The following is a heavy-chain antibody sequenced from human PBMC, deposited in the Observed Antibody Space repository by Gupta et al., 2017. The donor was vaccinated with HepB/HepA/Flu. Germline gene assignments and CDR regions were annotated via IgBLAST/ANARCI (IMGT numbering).Heavy chain of an antibody. D-gene: IGHD2-15*01. Sequence: QVQLVQSGAEARKPGASVKVSCKASGYTFTTYGISWVRQAPGQGLEWMGWISAYNGDTNYAQKFQGRITMTTDTSTSTAYMDLRSLRSDDTAVYYCARVGRVAPNNWFDPWGQGTLVTVSS. V-gene: IGHV1-18*01. CDR3: ARVGRVAPNNWFDP. CDR2: ISAYNGDT. CDR1: GYTFTTYG. J-gene: IGHJ5*01.